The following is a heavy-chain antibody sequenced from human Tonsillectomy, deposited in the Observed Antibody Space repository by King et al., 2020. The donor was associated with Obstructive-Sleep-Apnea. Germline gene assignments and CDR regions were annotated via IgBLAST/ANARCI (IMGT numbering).Heavy chain of an antibody. CDR1: GFTFSRYD. J-gene: IGHJ6*02. CDR2: IGTFGDT. D-gene: IGHD1-14*01. V-gene: IGHV3-13*04. Sequence: VQLVESGGDLVQPGGSLRLSCAASGFTFSRYDIHWVRQVTGKGLEWVAGIGTFGDTFYPGSVKGRFTISRENSKSSAYLQMDSLRVGDTAVYFCARGSSPPRNYDGMDVWGQGTTVTVSS. CDR3: ARGSSPPRNYDGMDV.